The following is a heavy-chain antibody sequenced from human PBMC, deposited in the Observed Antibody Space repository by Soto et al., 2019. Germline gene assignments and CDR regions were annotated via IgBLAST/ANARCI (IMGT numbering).Heavy chain of an antibody. J-gene: IGHJ6*03. Sequence: QVQLVQSGAEVKKPGASVKVSCKASGYTFTSYDINWVRQATGQGLEWMGWMNPNSGNTGYAQKFQGRVTMTRNTSISTAYMELSSLRSDDTAVYYCARGYMTTETYYYYYYYMVVWGKGTTVTVSS. V-gene: IGHV1-8*01. CDR3: ARGYMTTETYYYYYYYMVV. D-gene: IGHD4-17*01. CDR2: MNPNSGNT. CDR1: GYTFTSYD.